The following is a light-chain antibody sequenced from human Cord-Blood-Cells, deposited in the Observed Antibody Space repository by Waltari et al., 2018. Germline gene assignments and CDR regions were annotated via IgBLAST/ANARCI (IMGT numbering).Light chain of an antibody. CDR1: ALPNQH. J-gene: IGLJ2*01. CDR2: KDS. V-gene: IGLV3-25*02. Sequence: YELTQPPLVPASPGHTARSTCSGDALPNQHDHWYQQKPGQAPVLVIHKDSERPSGIPERFSGSSSGTTVTLTICGVQAEDEADYYCQSADSSGTYPVVFGGGTKLTVL. CDR3: QSADSSGTYPVV.